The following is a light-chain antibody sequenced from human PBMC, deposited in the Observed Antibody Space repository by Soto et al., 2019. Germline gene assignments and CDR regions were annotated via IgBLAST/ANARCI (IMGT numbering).Light chain of an antibody. CDR2: EVH. Sequence: QSVLTQPPSASGSLGQSVTVSCTGTSSDVGGYNYVSWYQQHPGKAPKLIIYEVHKRPSGVPDRFSGSKSGNTASLTVSGLQAEDEADYHCSSYGGNDWVFGGGTKLTVL. V-gene: IGLV2-8*01. CDR3: SSYGGNDWV. CDR1: SSDVGGYNY. J-gene: IGLJ3*02.